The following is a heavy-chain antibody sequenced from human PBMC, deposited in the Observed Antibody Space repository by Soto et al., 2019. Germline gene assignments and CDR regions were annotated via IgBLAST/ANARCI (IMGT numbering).Heavy chain of an antibody. CDR3: AKRRLENYYYYGLDV. Sequence: EVQLLESGGGLVQPGGSLRLSCAASGFSFSNYVMSWVRQAPGKGLEWVSSVSGSGATTSRGDPVKGRFTISRDNSINTLYLQMNSLRAEDTAVYFCAKRRLENYYYYGLDVWGQGTTVTVSS. J-gene: IGHJ6*02. D-gene: IGHD1-1*01. CDR2: VSGSGATT. V-gene: IGHV3-23*01. CDR1: GFSFSNYV.